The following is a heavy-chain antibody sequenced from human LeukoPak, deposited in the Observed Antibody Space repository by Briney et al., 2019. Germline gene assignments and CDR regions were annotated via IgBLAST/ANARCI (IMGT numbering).Heavy chain of an antibody. CDR3: ASGTDFWSGYGPLKDAFDI. CDR2: ISYDGSNK. Sequence: GGSLRLSCAASGFTFSSYAMHWVRQAPGKGLEWVAVISYDGSNKYYADSVKGRFTISRDNSKNTLYLQMNSLRAEDTAVYYCASGTDFWSGYGPLKDAFDIWGQGTMVTVSS. V-gene: IGHV3-30-3*01. CDR1: GFTFSSYA. J-gene: IGHJ3*02. D-gene: IGHD3-3*01.